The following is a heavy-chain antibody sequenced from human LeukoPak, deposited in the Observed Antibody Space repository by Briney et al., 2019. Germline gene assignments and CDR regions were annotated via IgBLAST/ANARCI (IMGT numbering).Heavy chain of an antibody. V-gene: IGHV3-64D*09. CDR1: GFSFRNNA. J-gene: IGHJ4*02. Sequence: GGSLRLSCSASGFSFRNNAMHWVRQAPGKGLEYVSGISSNGRSTSYAESVKGRFIISRDNSKNTLYLQMSSLRAADSAVYHCVSTYHYDSSGYYPFDYWGQGSLVTVSS. CDR2: ISSNGRST. D-gene: IGHD3-22*01. CDR3: VSTYHYDSSGYYPFDY.